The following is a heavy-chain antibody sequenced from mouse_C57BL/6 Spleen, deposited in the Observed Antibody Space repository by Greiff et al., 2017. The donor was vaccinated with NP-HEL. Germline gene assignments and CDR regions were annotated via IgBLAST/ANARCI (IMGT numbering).Heavy chain of an antibody. D-gene: IGHD2-5*01. CDR3: TSPPYYSNDY. V-gene: IGHV1-15*01. CDR1: GYTFTDYE. J-gene: IGHJ2*01. Sequence: QVQLQQSGAELVRPGASVTLSCKASGYTFTDYEMHWVKQTPVHGLEWIGAIDPETGGTAYNQKFKGKAILTADKSSSTAYMELRSLTSEDSAVYYCTSPPYYSNDYWGQGTTLTVSS. CDR2: IDPETGGT.